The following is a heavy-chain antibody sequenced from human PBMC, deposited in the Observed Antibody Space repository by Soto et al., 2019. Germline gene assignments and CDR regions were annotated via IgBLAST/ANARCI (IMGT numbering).Heavy chain of an antibody. V-gene: IGHV4-30-4*01. CDR1: GGSISSGDYY. D-gene: IGHD3-9*01. CDR2: IYYSGST. Sequence: SETLSLTCTVSGGSISSGDYYWSWIRQPPGKGLEWIGYIYYSGSTYYNPSLKSRVTISVDTSKNQFSLKLSSVTAADTAVYYCARAALLTGPPPWGRGTRVPVSS. J-gene: IGHJ5*02. CDR3: ARAALLTGPPP.